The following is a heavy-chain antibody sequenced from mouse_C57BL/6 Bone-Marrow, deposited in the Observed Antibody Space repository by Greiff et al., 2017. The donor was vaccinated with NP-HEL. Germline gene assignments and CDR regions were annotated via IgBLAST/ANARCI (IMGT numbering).Heavy chain of an antibody. Sequence: EVHLVEPEGGLVQPGSSMKLSCTASGFTFSDYYMAWVRQVPEKGLEWVANINYDGSSTYYLDSLKSRFIISRDNAKNILYLQMSSLKSEDTATYYCARVGYYGSSYAMDYWGQGTSVTVSS. CDR2: INYDGSST. V-gene: IGHV5-16*01. CDR3: ARVGYYGSSYAMDY. J-gene: IGHJ4*01. CDR1: GFTFSDYY. D-gene: IGHD1-1*01.